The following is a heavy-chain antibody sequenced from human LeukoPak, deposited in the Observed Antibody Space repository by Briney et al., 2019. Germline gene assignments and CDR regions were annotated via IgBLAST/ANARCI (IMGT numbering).Heavy chain of an antibody. Sequence: ASVKVSCKASGYTFTSYGISWVRQAPGQGLEWMGWISAYNGNTNYAQKLQGRVTMTTDTSTSTAYMELRSLRSDDTAVYYCARDRLAAAFRGNFDYWGQGTLVTVSS. V-gene: IGHV1-18*01. J-gene: IGHJ4*02. D-gene: IGHD6-13*01. CDR2: ISAYNGNT. CDR3: ARDRLAAAFRGNFDY. CDR1: GYTFTSYG.